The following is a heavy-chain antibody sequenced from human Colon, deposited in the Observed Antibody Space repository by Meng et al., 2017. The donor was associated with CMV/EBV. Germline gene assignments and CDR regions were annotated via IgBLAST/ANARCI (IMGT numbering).Heavy chain of an antibody. CDR2: ITGSGGST. CDR1: EFTFNNFV. Sequence: ESLKISCAASEFTFNNFVMSWVRQAPGKGLEWVASITGSGGSTYYADSVKDRFTITRDNSKRTLYLHMNSLRVDDTAVYYCAKGTKQQLPPRWFDPWGQGTQVTVSS. D-gene: IGHD6-13*01. CDR3: AKGTKQQLPPRWFDP. V-gene: IGHV3-23*01. J-gene: IGHJ5*02.